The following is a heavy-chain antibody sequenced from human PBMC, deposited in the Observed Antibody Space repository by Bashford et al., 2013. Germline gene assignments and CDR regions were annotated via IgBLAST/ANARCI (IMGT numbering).Heavy chain of an antibody. CDR1: GGSISSSY. CDR3: ARKNSASMLGYHFSYYALDV. Sequence: SETLSLTCTVSGGSISSSYWSWIRQPAGKGLEWIGRINTSGSTNYNPSLKSRVTMSIDTSKSQFSLRLTSVVAADTAVYYCARKNSASMLGYHFSYYALDVWGQGITVTVSS. V-gene: IGHV4-4*07. CDR2: INTSGST. J-gene: IGHJ6*02. D-gene: IGHD2-2*01.